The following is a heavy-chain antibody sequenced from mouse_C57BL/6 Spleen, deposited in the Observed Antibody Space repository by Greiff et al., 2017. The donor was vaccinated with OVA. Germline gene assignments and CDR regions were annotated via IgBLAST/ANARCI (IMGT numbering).Heavy chain of an antibody. D-gene: IGHD1-1*01. J-gene: IGHJ1*03. CDR1: GVDFSRYW. V-gene: IGHV4-1*01. Sequence: EADGVDFSRYWMSWVRRAPGKGLEWIGEINPDSSTINYAPSLKDKFIISRDNAKNTLYLQMSKVRSEDTALYYCARPSYYYGSSYEWYFDVWGTGTTVTVSS. CDR3: ARPSYYYGSSYEWYFDV. CDR2: INPDSSTI.